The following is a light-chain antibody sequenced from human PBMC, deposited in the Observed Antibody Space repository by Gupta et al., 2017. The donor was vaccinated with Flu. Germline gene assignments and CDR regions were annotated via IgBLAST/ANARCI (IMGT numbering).Light chain of an antibody. V-gene: IGKV4-1*01. Sequence: DIVMTLSPDSLAVSLGERDTIDCKSSQNVLYISNNKNYLAWYQQKPGQPPKLHIYWASTRESGVPDRGSGGGSETDFTLTISSLQAEDVAVYYYKEDNSRWWTFGRGTSVEIK. CDR2: WAS. J-gene: IGKJ1*01. CDR1: QNVLYISNNKNY. CDR3: KEDNSRWWT.